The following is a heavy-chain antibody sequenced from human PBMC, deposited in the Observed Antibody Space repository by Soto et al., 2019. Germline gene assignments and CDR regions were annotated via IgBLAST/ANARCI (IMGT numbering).Heavy chain of an antibody. V-gene: IGHV3-23*01. CDR1: GFTFSSYA. CDR3: AKDTRVYGGNCNFDC. J-gene: IGHJ4*02. D-gene: IGHD2-15*01. Sequence: GGSLRLSCAASGFTFSSYAMHWVRQAPGKGLEWVSAVSGGGGSTYYADSVKGRFTISRDNSKNTLYLQMNSLRAEDTAVYYCAKDTRVYGGNCNFDCWGQGTLVTVSS. CDR2: VSGGGGST.